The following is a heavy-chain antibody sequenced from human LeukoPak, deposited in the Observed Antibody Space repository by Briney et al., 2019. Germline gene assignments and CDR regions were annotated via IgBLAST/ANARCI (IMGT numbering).Heavy chain of an antibody. D-gene: IGHD5-18*01. V-gene: IGHV4-39*01. Sequence: PSETLSLTCTVSGGSISSSSYYWGWIRQPPGKGLEWIGSIYYSGSTYYNPSLKSRVTISVDTSKNQFSLKLCSVTAADTAVYYCARHGGIQLWLRFWFDPWGQGTLVTVSS. CDR1: GGSISSSSYY. CDR2: IYYSGST. J-gene: IGHJ5*02. CDR3: ARHGGIQLWLRFWFDP.